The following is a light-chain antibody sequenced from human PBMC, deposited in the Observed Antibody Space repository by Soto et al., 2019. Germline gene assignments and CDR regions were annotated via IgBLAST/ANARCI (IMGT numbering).Light chain of an antibody. CDR3: SLYTSENAYV. CDR1: STDFVSYNR. Sequence: QCVLTQPTSVSGSPGQSVTISCTGTSTDFVSYNRVSWYQQPPGTAPKLMIYEVSKRPSGVPDRFSGSKSGNTASLTISGLQAADEADYYCSLYTSENAYVFGTGTKVTVL. V-gene: IGLV2-18*01. J-gene: IGLJ1*01. CDR2: EVS.